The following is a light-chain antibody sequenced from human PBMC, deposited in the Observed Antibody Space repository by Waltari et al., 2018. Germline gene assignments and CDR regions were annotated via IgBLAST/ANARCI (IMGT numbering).Light chain of an antibody. CDR2: GAS. J-gene: IGKJ2*01. Sequence: EIVMPQSPATLSVSPGERATLSCRASQSVSDNVAWYQQKPGQAPRLLIYGASTRATGIPARFSGSGSGTEFTLTISSLQSEDFGVYYCHQYYDWPPYTFGQGTKLEIK. CDR3: HQYYDWPPYT. CDR1: QSVSDN. V-gene: IGKV3D-15*01.